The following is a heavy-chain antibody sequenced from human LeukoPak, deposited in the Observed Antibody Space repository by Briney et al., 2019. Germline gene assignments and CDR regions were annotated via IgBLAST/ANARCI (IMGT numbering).Heavy chain of an antibody. V-gene: IGHV4-39*01. CDR1: GGSISSSSYY. Sequence: KPSETLSLTCTVSGGSISSSSYYWGWIRQPPGKGLEWIGSIYYSGSTYYNPSLKSRVTISIDTSKNQFSLKLSSVTAADTAVYYCGGGPVADYYFDYWGQGTLVTVSS. CDR3: GGGPVADYYFDY. J-gene: IGHJ4*02. D-gene: IGHD6-19*01. CDR2: IYYSGST.